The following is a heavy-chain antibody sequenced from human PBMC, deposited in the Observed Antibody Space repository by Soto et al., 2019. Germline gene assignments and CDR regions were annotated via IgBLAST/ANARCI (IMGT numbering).Heavy chain of an antibody. CDR1: GFTFSDYY. J-gene: IGHJ6*02. CDR2: ISSSGSTI. D-gene: IGHD3-3*01. V-gene: IGHV3-11*01. Sequence: GGSLRLSCAASGFTFSDYYMSWIRQAPGKGLEWVSYISSSGSTIYYADSVKGRFTISRDNAKNSLYLQMNSLRAEDTAVYYCARDRRITIFGVVIMNYYYGMDVWGQGTTVTVSS. CDR3: ARDRRITIFGVVIMNYYYGMDV.